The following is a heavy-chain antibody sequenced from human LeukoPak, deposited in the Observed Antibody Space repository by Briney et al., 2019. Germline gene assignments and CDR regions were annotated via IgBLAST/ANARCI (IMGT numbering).Heavy chain of an antibody. Sequence: GRSLRLSCAASGFTFNDFGMHWVRQAPGKGLEWVAFIWYDGSNKYYADSVKGRFTISRNNSKNTLYLQVNSLRAEDTAVYYCARMRGELVVPDAIFDGMGVWGQGTTVTVSS. D-gene: IGHD2-2*01. CDR1: GFTFNDFG. CDR3: ARMRGELVVPDAIFDGMGV. V-gene: IGHV3-33*01. J-gene: IGHJ6*02. CDR2: IWYDGSNK.